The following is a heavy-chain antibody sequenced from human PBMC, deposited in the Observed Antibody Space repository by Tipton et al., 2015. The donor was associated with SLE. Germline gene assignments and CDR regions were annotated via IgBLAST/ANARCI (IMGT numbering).Heavy chain of an antibody. Sequence: SLRLSCAASGFTFSSYAMSWVRQAPGKGLEWVSAISGSGGSTYYADSMKGRFTISRDDSKSSLYLQMSSLRVDDTAVYYCTRDLESGWFDHWGQGTRVTVSS. D-gene: IGHD1-1*01. CDR1: GFTFSSYA. V-gene: IGHV3-23*01. CDR3: TRDLESGWFDH. J-gene: IGHJ5*02. CDR2: ISGSGGST.